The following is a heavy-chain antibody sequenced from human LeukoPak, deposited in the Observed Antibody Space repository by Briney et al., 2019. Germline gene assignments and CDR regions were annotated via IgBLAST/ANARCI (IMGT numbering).Heavy chain of an antibody. J-gene: IGHJ5*02. CDR1: GGSISSGDYY. V-gene: IGHV4-31*03. D-gene: IGHD3-10*01. CDR3: ARDSGKYRRGENWFDP. CDR2: IYYSGST. Sequence: SQTLSLTCTVSGGSISSGDYYWSWIRQHPGKGLEWIGYIYYSGSTYYNPSLKSRVTISVDTSKNQFSLKLSSVTAADTAVYYCARDSGKYRRGENWFDPWGQGTLVTVSS.